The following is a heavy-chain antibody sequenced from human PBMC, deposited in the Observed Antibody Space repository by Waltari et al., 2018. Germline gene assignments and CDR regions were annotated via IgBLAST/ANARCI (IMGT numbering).Heavy chain of an antibody. CDR2: IYTTGRT. V-gene: IGHV4-61*02. Sequence: QVQLQESGTGLVKPSQTLSLTCTVSGASVRGASSFWNWLRQPAGKGLAWIARIYTTGRTDYNPSLQSRVTISADTSKNELSLKMSSVTAADTAVYYCARSGYDSTEGWLDPWAREPWSPSPQ. CDR1: GASVRGASSF. CDR3: ARSGYDSTEGWLDP. D-gene: IGHD3-22*01. J-gene: IGHJ5*02.